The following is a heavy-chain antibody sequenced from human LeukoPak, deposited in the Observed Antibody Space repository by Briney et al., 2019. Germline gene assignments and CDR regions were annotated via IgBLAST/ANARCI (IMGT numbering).Heavy chain of an antibody. D-gene: IGHD3-16*01. V-gene: IGHV4-34*01. J-gene: IGHJ6*03. CDR3: ATRGQSGHHYYYMDV. CDR1: GGSFSGYY. Sequence: SETLSLTCAVSGGSFSGYYWSWIRQPPGKGLEWIGEINHSGSTNYNPSLKSRVTISVDTSKNQFSLKLSSVTAADTAVYYCATRGQSGHHYYYMDVWGKGTTVTVSS. CDR2: INHSGST.